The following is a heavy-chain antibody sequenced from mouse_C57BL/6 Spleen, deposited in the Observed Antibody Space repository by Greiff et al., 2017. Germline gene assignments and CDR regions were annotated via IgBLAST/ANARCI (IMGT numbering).Heavy chain of an antibody. J-gene: IGHJ2*01. CDR2: ISSGSSTI. CDR1: GFTFSDYG. CDR3: ARNYYCSSPYYFDY. D-gene: IGHD1-1*01. Sequence: EVHLVESGGGLVKPGGSLKLSCAASGFTFSDYGMHWVRQAPEKGLEWVAYISSGSSTIYYADTVKVRFTIARDNAKNTLFLQMTSLRSEYTAMYYCARNYYCSSPYYFDYWGQGTTLTVSS. V-gene: IGHV5-17*01.